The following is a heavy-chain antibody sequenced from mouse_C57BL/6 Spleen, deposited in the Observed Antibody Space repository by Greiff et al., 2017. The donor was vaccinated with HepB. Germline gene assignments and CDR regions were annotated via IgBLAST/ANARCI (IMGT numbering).Heavy chain of an antibody. V-gene: IGHV1-26*01. J-gene: IGHJ2*01. Sequence: VKQSHGKSLEWIGDINPNNGGTSYNQKFKGKATLTVDKSSSTAYMELRSLTSEDSAVYYCARTWGFDYWGQGTTLTVSS. CDR2: INPNNGGT. CDR3: ARTWGFDY.